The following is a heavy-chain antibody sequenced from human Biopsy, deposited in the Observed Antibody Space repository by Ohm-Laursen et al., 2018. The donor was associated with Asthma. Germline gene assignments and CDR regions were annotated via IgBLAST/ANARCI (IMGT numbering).Heavy chain of an antibody. V-gene: IGHV3-30-3*01. CDR3: ARDVMEWYLPAFDF. J-gene: IGHJ4*02. CDR2: GGSYYDGGLK. D-gene: IGHD3-3*01. CDR1: GFTFRSYA. Sequence: SLRLSCTASGFTFRSYAMHWVRQAPGKGLEWVAVGGSYYDGGLKYYADSVNGRFTVSRDDSKNTLYPQMDSLRPDDTAVYYCARDVMEWYLPAFDFWGQGTLVTVSS.